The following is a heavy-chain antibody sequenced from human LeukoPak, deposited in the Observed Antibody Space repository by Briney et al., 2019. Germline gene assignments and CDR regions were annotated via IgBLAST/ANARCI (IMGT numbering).Heavy chain of an antibody. J-gene: IGHJ6*02. Sequence: PSETLSLTCAVYGGSFSDYFWGWIRQPPGKGLEWIGEINHSGRTYYNPSLKSGVTISVDTSTNQFSLNLTSVTAADTAVYYCARDVVVVPAAIHYGMDVWGQGTTVTVSS. D-gene: IGHD2-2*01. CDR2: INHSGRT. CDR1: GGSFSDYF. CDR3: ARDVVVVPAAIHYGMDV. V-gene: IGHV4-34*01.